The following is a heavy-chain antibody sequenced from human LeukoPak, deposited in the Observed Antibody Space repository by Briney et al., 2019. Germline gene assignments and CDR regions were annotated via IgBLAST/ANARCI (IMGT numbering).Heavy chain of an antibody. D-gene: IGHD6-19*01. CDR1: GFTFSSYS. CDR2: ISSSSSYI. CDR3: AKGRAVAGNALDY. Sequence: GGSLGLSCAASGFTFSSYSMNWVRQAPGKGLEWVSSISSSSSYIYYADSVKGRFTISRDNAKNSLYLQMNSLRAEDTAVYYCAKGRAVAGNALDYWGQGTLVTVSS. J-gene: IGHJ4*02. V-gene: IGHV3-21*04.